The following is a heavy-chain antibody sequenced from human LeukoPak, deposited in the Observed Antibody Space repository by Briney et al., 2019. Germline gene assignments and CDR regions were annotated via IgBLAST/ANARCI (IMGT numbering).Heavy chain of an antibody. CDR1: GYTFTSYA. J-gene: IGHJ4*02. Sequence: ASVKVSCKDSGYTFTSYAMNWVRQAPGQGLEWMGWINTNTGNPTYAQGFTGRFVFSLDTSVSTAYLQISSLKAEDTAVYYCARPYCSGGSCHNFDYWGQGTLVTVSS. D-gene: IGHD2-15*01. CDR2: INTNTGNP. CDR3: ARPYCSGGSCHNFDY. V-gene: IGHV7-4-1*02.